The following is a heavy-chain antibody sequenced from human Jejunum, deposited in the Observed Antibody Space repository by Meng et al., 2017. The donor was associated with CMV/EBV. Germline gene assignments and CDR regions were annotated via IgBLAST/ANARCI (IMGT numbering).Heavy chain of an antibody. Sequence: QVHLQESGPGLVKPSGTLSLTCAVSGGSFSHYYWTWIRQSPGKGLEWIGEINQSVGSNYNPSLKSRVTMSLDTSKNHFSLKLDPVTAADTAVYYCARGGGINRWFDPWGQGTLVTVSS. D-gene: IGHD1-14*01. V-gene: IGHV4-34*10. J-gene: IGHJ5*02. CDR2: INQSVGS. CDR3: ARGGGINRWFDP. CDR1: GGSFSHYY.